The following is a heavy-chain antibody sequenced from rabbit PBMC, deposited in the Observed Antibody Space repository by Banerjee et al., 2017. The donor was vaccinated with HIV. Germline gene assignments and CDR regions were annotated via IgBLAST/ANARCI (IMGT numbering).Heavy chain of an antibody. J-gene: IGHJ6*01. Sequence: QEQLEESGGDLVKPEGSLTLTCTASGFDFSNNAMSWVRQAPGKGLEWIGTIYAASGDIYYASWAKGRFTISKTSSTTVTLQMTSLTAADTATYFCASYDSVDYYYGLWGPGTLVTVS. CDR2: IYAASGDI. CDR3: ASYDSVDYYYGL. D-gene: IGHD1-1*01. V-gene: IGHV1S45*01. CDR1: GFDFSNNA.